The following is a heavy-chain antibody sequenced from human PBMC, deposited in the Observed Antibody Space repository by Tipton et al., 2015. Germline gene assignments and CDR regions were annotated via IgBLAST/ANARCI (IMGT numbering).Heavy chain of an antibody. D-gene: IGHD5-24*01. CDR1: GGAITSDGFY. CDR3: ARDGYNSNYFDY. V-gene: IGHV4-31*02. CDR2: IFYTGST. Sequence: LRLSCTVSGGAITSDGFYWSWIRQHPGKGLEWIGYIFYTGSTYYNPSLKSRATLSVDTPKNQFSLKLSSVTAADTAVYYCARDGYNSNYFDYWGQGTLVTVSA. J-gene: IGHJ4*02.